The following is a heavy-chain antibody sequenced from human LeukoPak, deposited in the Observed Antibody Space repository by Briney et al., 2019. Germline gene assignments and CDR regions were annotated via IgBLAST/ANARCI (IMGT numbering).Heavy chain of an antibody. CDR2: ISSSGSTI. CDR3: ARDSRTPGYSYGPRLDY. V-gene: IGHV3-48*03. D-gene: IGHD5-18*01. Sequence: GGSLRLSCAASGFTFSSYEMNWVRQAPGKGLEWVSYISSSGSTIYYADSVKGRFTIPRDNAKNSLYLQMNSLRAEDTAVYYCARDSRTPGYSYGPRLDYWGQGTLVTVSS. J-gene: IGHJ4*02. CDR1: GFTFSSYE.